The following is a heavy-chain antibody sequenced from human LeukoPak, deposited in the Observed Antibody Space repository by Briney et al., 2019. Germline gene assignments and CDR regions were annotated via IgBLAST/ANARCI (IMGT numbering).Heavy chain of an antibody. CDR3: ARGRFGEPMGYFDY. D-gene: IGHD3-10*01. CDR2: IYTSGST. J-gene: IGHJ4*02. V-gene: IGHV4-4*07. CDR1: GGSISSYY. Sequence: SETLSLTCTVSGGSISSYYWNWIRQPAGKGLEWIGRIYTSGSTNYNPSLKSRVTISVDTSKNQFSLKLSSVTAADTAVYYCARGRFGEPMGYFDYWGQGTLVTVSS.